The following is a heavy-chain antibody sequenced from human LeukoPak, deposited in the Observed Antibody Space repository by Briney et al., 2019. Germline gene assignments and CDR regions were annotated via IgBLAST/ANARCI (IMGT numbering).Heavy chain of an antibody. CDR3: ASIAAAGHFDY. CDR1: GGSISNYY. D-gene: IGHD6-13*01. J-gene: IGHJ4*02. CDR2: IYYSGST. Sequence: PSETLSLTCTVSGGSISNYYWSWIRQPPGKGLEWIGYIYYSGSTNYNPSLKSRVTISVDTSKNQFSLKLSSVTAADTAVYYCASIAAAGHFDYWGQGTLVTVSS. V-gene: IGHV4-59*01.